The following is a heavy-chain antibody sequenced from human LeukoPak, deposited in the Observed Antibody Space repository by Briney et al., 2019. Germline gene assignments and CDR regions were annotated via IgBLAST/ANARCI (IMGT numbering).Heavy chain of an antibody. Sequence: PSETLSLTCTVSGDSISSHYWSWIRQPPGKGLEWIGSIYHSGSTYYNPSLKSRVTISVDTSKNQFSLKLSSVTAADTAVYYCARRRGSYSIDYWGQGTLVTVSS. CDR3: ARRRGSYSIDY. CDR1: GDSISSHY. J-gene: IGHJ4*02. D-gene: IGHD1-26*01. CDR2: IYHSGST. V-gene: IGHV4-38-2*02.